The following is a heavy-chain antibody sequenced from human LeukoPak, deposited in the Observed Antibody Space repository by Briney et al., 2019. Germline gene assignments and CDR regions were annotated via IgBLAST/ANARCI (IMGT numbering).Heavy chain of an antibody. Sequence: GGSLRLSCAASGFIVSSDYMSWVRQLPGKGLEWISIIYSGGNTYYADSVKGRFTISRDNSKNTLYLQMNSLRAEDTVVYYCARSVGAATAFDFWGQGILVTVSS. CDR2: IYSGGNT. D-gene: IGHD6-13*01. CDR1: GFIVSSDY. V-gene: IGHV3-66*01. CDR3: ARSVGAATAFDF. J-gene: IGHJ4*02.